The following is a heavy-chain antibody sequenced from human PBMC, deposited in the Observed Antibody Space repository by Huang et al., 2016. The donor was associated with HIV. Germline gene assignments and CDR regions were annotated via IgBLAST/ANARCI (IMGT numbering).Heavy chain of an antibody. D-gene: IGHD6-13*01. Sequence: QVQLVQSGSELKKPGASVKVSCKASGYTFTRYAMHWVRQATGQRVEGMGWINPNTGNPTYAQGFTGRFVFSLDTSVSTVYLQISSLKAEDTAVYYCARGLYSSSWAPFDYWGQGTLVTVSS. V-gene: IGHV7-4-1*02. CDR3: ARGLYSSSWAPFDY. CDR1: GYTFTRYA. CDR2: INPNTGNP. J-gene: IGHJ4*02.